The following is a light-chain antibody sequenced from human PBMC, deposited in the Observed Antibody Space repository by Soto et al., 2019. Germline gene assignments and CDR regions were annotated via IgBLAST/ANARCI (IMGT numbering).Light chain of an antibody. CDR1: QSVSNF. CDR3: QQYNTWPPMYT. V-gene: IGKV3-11*01. J-gene: IGKJ2*01. Sequence: EIVLTQSPATLSLSPGERATLSCRASQSVSNFLAWYQQKPGQAPRVIIYDASTRATGIPARFSGSGSGTDFTLTISSLEPEDFAVYYCQQYNTWPPMYTFGQGTKLEIK. CDR2: DAS.